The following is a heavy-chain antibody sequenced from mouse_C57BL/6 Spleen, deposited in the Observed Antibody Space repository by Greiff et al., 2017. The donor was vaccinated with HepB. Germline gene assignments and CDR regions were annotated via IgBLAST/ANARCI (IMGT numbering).Heavy chain of an antibody. CDR1: GYTFTSYW. CDR2: INPSNGGT. V-gene: IGHV1-53*01. D-gene: IGHD3-2*02. CDR3: ARGGSGYGAMDY. J-gene: IGHJ4*01. Sequence: QVQLKQPGTELVKPGASVKLSCKASGYTFTSYWMHWVKQRPGQGLEWIGNINPSNGGTNYNEKFKSKATLTVDKSSSTAYMQLSSLTSEDSAVYYCARGGSGYGAMDYWGQGTSVTVSS.